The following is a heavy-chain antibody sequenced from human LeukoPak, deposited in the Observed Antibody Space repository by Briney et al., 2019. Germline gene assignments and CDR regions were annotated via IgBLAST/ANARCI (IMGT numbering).Heavy chain of an antibody. CDR2: INPNSGGT. CDR3: ARVGDGLNDAFDI. J-gene: IGHJ3*02. V-gene: IGHV1-2*06. D-gene: IGHD5-24*01. Sequence: ASVKVSCKACGYTFTGYYMNWVRQAPGQGLEWMGRINPNSGGTNYAQKFQGRVTMTRATSISTAYMELSRLRSDDTAVYYCARVGDGLNDAFDIWGQGTMVTVSS. CDR1: GYTFTGYY.